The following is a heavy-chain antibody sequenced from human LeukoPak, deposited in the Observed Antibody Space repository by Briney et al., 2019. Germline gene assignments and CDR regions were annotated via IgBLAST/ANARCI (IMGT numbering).Heavy chain of an antibody. CDR2: IYYSGST. J-gene: IGHJ6*03. CDR1: GGSFSSYY. D-gene: IGHD3-16*01. Sequence: SETLSLTCAVYGGSFSSYYWSWIRQPPGKGLEWIGYIYYSGSTNYNPSLKSRVTISVDTSKNQFSLKLSSVTAADTAVYYCARAGGLGYYYYYYMDVWGKGTTVTVSS. V-gene: IGHV4-59*01. CDR3: ARAGGLGYYYYYYMDV.